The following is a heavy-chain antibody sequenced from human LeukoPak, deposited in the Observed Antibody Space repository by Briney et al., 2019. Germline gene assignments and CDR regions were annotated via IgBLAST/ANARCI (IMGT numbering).Heavy chain of an antibody. V-gene: IGHV3-23*01. D-gene: IGHD2/OR15-2a*01. CDR2: ISGSGGST. J-gene: IGHJ6*02. Sequence: QPGGPLRLSCAASGFTFSSYAMSWVRQAPGKGLEWVSAISGSGGSTYYADSVKGRFTISRDNAKNTLYLQMNSLRAEDTAVYYCARDDEVLYYYYGMDVWGQGTTVTVSS. CDR3: ARDDEVLYYYYGMDV. CDR1: GFTFSSYA.